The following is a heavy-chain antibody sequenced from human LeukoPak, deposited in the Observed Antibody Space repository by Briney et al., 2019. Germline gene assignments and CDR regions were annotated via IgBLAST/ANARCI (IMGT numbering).Heavy chain of an antibody. J-gene: IGHJ1*01. Sequence: GGSLRLSCAASGFTFSSYAMSWVRQAPGKGLEWVSAISGSGGSTYYADSVKGRFTISRDNSKNTLYLQMNSLRAEDTAVYYCAKPSIPWGGYYAAQEYFQHWGQGTLVTVSS. CDR3: AKPSIPWGGYYAAQEYFQH. D-gene: IGHD3-3*01. V-gene: IGHV3-23*01. CDR1: GFTFSSYA. CDR2: ISGSGGST.